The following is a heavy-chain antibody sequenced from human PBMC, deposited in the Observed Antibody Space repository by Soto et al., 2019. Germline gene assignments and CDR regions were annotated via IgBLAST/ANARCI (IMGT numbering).Heavy chain of an antibody. D-gene: IGHD6-6*01. CDR1: GFTVSSNY. V-gene: IGHV3-53*04. J-gene: IGHJ3*02. CDR3: AKYSSSSQGAFDI. CDR2: IYSGGST. Sequence: LRLSCAASGFTVSSNYMSWVRQAPGKGLEWVSVIYSGGSTYYADSVKGRFTISRHNSKNTLYLQMNSLRAEDTAVYYCAKYSSSSQGAFDIWGQGTMVTVSS.